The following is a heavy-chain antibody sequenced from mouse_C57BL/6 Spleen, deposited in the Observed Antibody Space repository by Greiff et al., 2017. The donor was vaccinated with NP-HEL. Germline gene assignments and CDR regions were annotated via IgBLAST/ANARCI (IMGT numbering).Heavy chain of an antibody. CDR3: ARDYYGSSYDDY. CDR2: IYPGDGDT. CDR1: GYAFSSYW. D-gene: IGHD1-1*01. Sequence: VQLQEFGAELVKPGASVKISCKASGYAFSSYWMNWVKQRPGKGLEWIGQIYPGDGDTNYNGKFKGKATLTADKSSSTAYMQLSSLTSEDSAVYFCARDYYGSSYDDYWGQGTTLTVSS. V-gene: IGHV1-80*01. J-gene: IGHJ2*01.